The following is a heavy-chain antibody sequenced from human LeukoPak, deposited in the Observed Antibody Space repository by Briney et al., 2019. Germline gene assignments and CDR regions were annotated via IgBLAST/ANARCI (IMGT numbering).Heavy chain of an antibody. D-gene: IGHD3-10*01. CDR1: GYNFNCYY. J-gene: IGHJ5*02. V-gene: IGHV1-2*02. CDR2: IKPSSSFT. Sequence: SVNISCKSSGYNFNCYYLHWVRQAPGQGLEWMGWIKPSSSFTDSVERFKDRVTMTSDTSITTANMELNSLRSDDTAVYYCARGHKTNYYGNSFDPWGKGTLVTVSS. CDR3: ARGHKTNYYGNSFDP.